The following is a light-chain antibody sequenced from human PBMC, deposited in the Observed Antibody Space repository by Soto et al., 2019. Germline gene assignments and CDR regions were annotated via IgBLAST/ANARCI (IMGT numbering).Light chain of an antibody. V-gene: IGLV2-8*01. CDR3: SSYAGSNTVV. CDR2: EVS. Sequence: VLTQPPSASGSPGQSVTISCTGTSSDVGGYNYVSWYQQHPGKAPKLMIYEVSKRPSGVPDRFSGSKSGNTASLTVSGLQAEDEADYYCSSYAGSNTVVFGGGTKLTVL. CDR1: SSDVGGYNY. J-gene: IGLJ2*01.